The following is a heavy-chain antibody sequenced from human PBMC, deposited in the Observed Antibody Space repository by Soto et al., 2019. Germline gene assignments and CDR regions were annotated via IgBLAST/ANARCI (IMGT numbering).Heavy chain of an antibody. CDR1: GFTFTSSA. D-gene: IGHD2-2*02. CDR3: AADSYIVVVPAAILAFDI. Sequence: GASVKVSCKASGFTFTSSAVQWVRQARGQRLEWIGWIVVGSGNTNYAQKFQERVTITRDMSTSTAYMELSSLRSEDTAVYYCAADSYIVVVPAAILAFDIWGQGTMVTVSS. CDR2: IVVGSGNT. V-gene: IGHV1-58*01. J-gene: IGHJ3*02.